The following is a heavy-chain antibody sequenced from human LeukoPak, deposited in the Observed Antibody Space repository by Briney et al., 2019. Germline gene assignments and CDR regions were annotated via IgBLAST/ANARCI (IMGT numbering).Heavy chain of an antibody. CDR1: GGTFSSYA. CDR3: ARDGVEMATTLIFDY. J-gene: IGHJ4*02. V-gene: IGHV1-69*04. Sequence: SVKVSCKASGGTFSSYAISWVRQAPGQGLEWMGRIIPIFGIANYAQKFQGRVTITADKFTSTAYMELSSLRSEDTAVYYCARDGVEMATTLIFDYWGQGTLVTVSS. D-gene: IGHD5-24*01. CDR2: IIPIFGIA.